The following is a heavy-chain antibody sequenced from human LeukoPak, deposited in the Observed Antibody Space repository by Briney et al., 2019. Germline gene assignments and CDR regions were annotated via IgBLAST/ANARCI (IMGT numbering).Heavy chain of an antibody. CDR3: AKDRYNSMVRGIDY. CDR2: ISGTGDNT. D-gene: IGHD3-10*01. J-gene: IGHJ4*02. CDR1: GFTFSKYS. V-gene: IGHV3-23*01. Sequence: GGSLRLSCAASGFTFSKYSMNWVRQAPGKGLEWVSGISGTGDNTYHADFVKGRFTVSRDNSKNTVYLQMNSLRAEDTALYYCAKDRYNSMVRGIDYWGQGTLVTVSS.